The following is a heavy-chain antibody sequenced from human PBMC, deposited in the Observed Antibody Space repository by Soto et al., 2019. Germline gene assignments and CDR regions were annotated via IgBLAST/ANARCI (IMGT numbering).Heavy chain of an antibody. Sequence: QVQLVQSGAEVKKPGSSVTVSCKTSGGTFSTYSIVWERQAPGEGLEWMGGIIPIFGTANYAQKFQDRVTITADKSTNTAFMELSSLKSEDTAMYYCASSSGNNYGVGTNYYFDYWGQGTLVTVSS. D-gene: IGHD1-26*01. CDR3: ASSSGNNYGVGTNYYFDY. CDR1: GGTFSTYS. CDR2: IIPIFGTA. V-gene: IGHV1-69*06. J-gene: IGHJ4*02.